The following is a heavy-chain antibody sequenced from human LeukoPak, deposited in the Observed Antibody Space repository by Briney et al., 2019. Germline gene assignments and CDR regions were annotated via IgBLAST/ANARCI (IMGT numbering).Heavy chain of an antibody. V-gene: IGHV3-13*01. J-gene: IGHJ3*02. CDR2: IGARGDT. Sequence: PGGSLRLSCAASGFTFSIYGMHWVRQVTGKGLEWVSGIGARGDTYYAVSVKGRFTISRENAKDSLYLQMNSLRAGDTAVYYCARVGSGWSHDAFDIWGQGTMVTVSS. CDR1: GFTFSIYG. D-gene: IGHD6-19*01. CDR3: ARVGSGWSHDAFDI.